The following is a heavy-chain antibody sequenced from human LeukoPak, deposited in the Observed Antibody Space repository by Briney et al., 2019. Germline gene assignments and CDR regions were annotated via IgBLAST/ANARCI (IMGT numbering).Heavy chain of an antibody. Sequence: GASVKVSCKASGYTFTSYAMHWVRQAPGQRLEWMGWINAGNGNTKYSQEFQGRVTITRDTSASTAYMELGSLRSEDMAVYYCARHNWNYLYDYWGQGTLVTVSS. CDR3: ARHNWNYLYDY. D-gene: IGHD1-7*01. CDR2: INAGNGNT. J-gene: IGHJ4*02. CDR1: GYTFTSYA. V-gene: IGHV1-3*03.